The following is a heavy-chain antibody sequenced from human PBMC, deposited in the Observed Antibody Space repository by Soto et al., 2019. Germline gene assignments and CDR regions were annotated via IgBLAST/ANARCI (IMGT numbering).Heavy chain of an antibody. CDR2: INPNSGGT. CDR1: GYTFTGYY. Sequence: ASVKVSCKASGYTFTGYYMHWVRQAPGQGLEWLGWINPNSGGTNYAQKFQGWVTMTRDTSISTAYMELSRLRSDDTAVYYCARAPLLAELPDVYYYYGLDVWGQGTTATVSS. D-gene: IGHD1-26*01. V-gene: IGHV1-2*04. CDR3: ARAPLLAELPDVYYYYGLDV. J-gene: IGHJ6*01.